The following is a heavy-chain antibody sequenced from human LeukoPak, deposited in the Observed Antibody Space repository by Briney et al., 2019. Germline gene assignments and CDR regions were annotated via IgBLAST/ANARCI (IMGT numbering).Heavy chain of an antibody. Sequence: PGGSLRLSCAASGFTFSSYGMHWVRQAPGKGLEWVAFIRYDGSNRYYADSVKGRFTISRDNSKNTPYLQMNSLRAEDTAVYYCAGGGTVAATIDYWGQGTLVTVSS. V-gene: IGHV3-30*02. J-gene: IGHJ4*02. CDR1: GFTFSSYG. D-gene: IGHD2-15*01. CDR2: IRYDGSNR. CDR3: AGGGTVAATIDY.